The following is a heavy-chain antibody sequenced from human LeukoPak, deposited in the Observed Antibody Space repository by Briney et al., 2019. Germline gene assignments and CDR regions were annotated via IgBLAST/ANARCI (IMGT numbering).Heavy chain of an antibody. CDR1: GFTVSSNY. Sequence: GGSLRLSCAASGFTVSSNYMSWVRQAPGKGLEWVSVIYSGGSTYYADSVKGRFTISRDNSKNTLYLQMNSLRAEDTAVYYCARVPKPSSKLSSGWIYWYFDLWGRGTLVTVSS. CDR2: IYSGGST. V-gene: IGHV3-66*01. J-gene: IGHJ2*01. D-gene: IGHD6-19*01. CDR3: ARVPKPSSKLSSGWIYWYFDL.